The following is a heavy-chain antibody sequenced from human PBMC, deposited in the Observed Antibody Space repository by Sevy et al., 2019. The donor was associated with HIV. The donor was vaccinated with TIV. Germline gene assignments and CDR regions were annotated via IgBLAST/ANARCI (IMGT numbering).Heavy chain of an antibody. Sequence: SETLSLTCTVSGCSISSSSYYWGWIRQPPGKGLEWFGSIYYSGTTYYNPSLKSRVTISVDTFKNQFSLKLGPVTAADTAGYYCASPSDYGDDGLDYWGQGTLVTVSS. CDR2: IYYSGTT. J-gene: IGHJ4*02. CDR3: ASPSDYGDDGLDY. V-gene: IGHV4-39*01. CDR1: GCSISSSSYY. D-gene: IGHD4-17*01.